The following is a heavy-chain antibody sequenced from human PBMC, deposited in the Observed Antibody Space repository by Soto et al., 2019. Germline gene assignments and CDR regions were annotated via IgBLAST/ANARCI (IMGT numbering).Heavy chain of an antibody. J-gene: IGHJ6*02. Sequence: QVHLVQSGAEVKNPGASVKVSCKASGYSFTRYGIGWARQATGQGLEWRGWLNAYNGNTNYAQNLQGRLTLTTDTSTTTAYMELRSLRSNDTAIYYCAMVDVYVTPSPQDVWGQGTTVTVSS. V-gene: IGHV1-18*01. CDR2: LNAYNGNT. D-gene: IGHD3-16*01. CDR3: AMVDVYVTPSPQDV. CDR1: GYSFTRYG.